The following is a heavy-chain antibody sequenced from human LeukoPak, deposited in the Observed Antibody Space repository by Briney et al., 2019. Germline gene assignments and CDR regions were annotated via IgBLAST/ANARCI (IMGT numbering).Heavy chain of an antibody. CDR2: IYTSGST. CDR1: GGSISSGSSY. J-gene: IGHJ4*02. CDR3: AREASIRGYSYGLDY. Sequence: PSETLSLTCTVSGGSISSGSSYWSWIRQPAGKGLEWIGRIYTSGSTNYNPSLKSRVTISVDTSKNQFSLKLSSVTAADTAVYYCAREASIRGYSYGLDYWGQGTLVTVSS. D-gene: IGHD5-18*01. V-gene: IGHV4-61*02.